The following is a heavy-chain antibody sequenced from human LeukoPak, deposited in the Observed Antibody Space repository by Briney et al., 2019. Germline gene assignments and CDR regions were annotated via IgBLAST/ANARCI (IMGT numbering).Heavy chain of an antibody. V-gene: IGHV3-74*01. Sequence: GGSLRLSCAASGFTLSSSRMHWVRQAPGKGLVWVSYVDSDGSTTGYADSVKGRFTISRDSAKNTLYLQMNSLGAEDTAAYYCASLGSSGSYRDYWGQGTLVTVSS. CDR3: ASLGSSGSYRDY. J-gene: IGHJ4*02. CDR1: GFTLSSSR. D-gene: IGHD1-26*01. CDR2: VDSDGSTT.